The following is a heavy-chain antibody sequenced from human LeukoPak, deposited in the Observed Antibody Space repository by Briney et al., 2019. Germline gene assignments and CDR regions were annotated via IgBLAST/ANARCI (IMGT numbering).Heavy chain of an antibody. Sequence: GALRLSCTASRFTFSNYGMHWVRQAPGKGLEWVAVMWVWNDGSNEYYADSVKRRFTIARDNSKNTLYLQMVSLRAEDTADYYCARDRFPHDDAHYGMDVWGQGTTVTVSS. V-gene: IGHV3-33*01. D-gene: IGHD3-16*01. CDR3: ARDRFPHDDAHYGMDV. CDR2: MWVWNDGSNE. CDR1: RFTFSNYG. J-gene: IGHJ6*02.